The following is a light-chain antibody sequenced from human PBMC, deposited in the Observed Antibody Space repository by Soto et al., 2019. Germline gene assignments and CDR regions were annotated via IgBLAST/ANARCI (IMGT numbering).Light chain of an antibody. V-gene: IGKV3-15*01. CDR1: QSVSSN. CDR2: GAS. CDR3: QQYNDWPRT. Sequence: EIVMTQSPATLSVSRGERATLSCRASQSVSSNLARYQQKPGQAPRLLIYGASTRATGIPARFSGSGSGTEFTLTISSLQSEDFAVYYCQQYNDWPRTFGQGTKVDIK. J-gene: IGKJ1*01.